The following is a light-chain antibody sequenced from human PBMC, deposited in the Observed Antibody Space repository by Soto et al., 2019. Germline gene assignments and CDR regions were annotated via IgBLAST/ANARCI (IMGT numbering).Light chain of an antibody. CDR1: SSDAGGYNY. Sequence: QSALTQPPSASGSPGQSVTISCTGTSSDAGGYNYGSWYQQHPGKAPKLMIYEVSKRPSGVPDRFSGSKSGNTASLTVSGLQAEDEADYYCSSYAGSNNVVFGGGTKLTVL. CDR2: EVS. CDR3: SSYAGSNNVV. V-gene: IGLV2-8*01. J-gene: IGLJ2*01.